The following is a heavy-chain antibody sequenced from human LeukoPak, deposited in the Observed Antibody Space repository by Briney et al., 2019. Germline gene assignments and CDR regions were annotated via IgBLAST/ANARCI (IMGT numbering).Heavy chain of an antibody. CDR3: ARGLRGYSYGARRDDY. Sequence: SETLSLTCAVYGGSFSGYYWSWLRQPPGKGLEWIGEINHSGSTNYNPSLKSRVTISVDTSKNQFSLKLSSVTAADTAVYYCARGLRGYSYGARRDDYWGQGTLVTVSS. V-gene: IGHV4-34*01. D-gene: IGHD5-18*01. CDR2: INHSGST. J-gene: IGHJ4*02. CDR1: GGSFSGYY.